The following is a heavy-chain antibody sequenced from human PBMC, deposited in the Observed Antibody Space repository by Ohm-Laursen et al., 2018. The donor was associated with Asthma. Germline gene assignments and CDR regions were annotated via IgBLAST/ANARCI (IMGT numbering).Heavy chain of an antibody. CDR1: GFTFSSYA. CDR2: ISGSGGST. V-gene: IGHV3-23*01. D-gene: IGHD6-19*01. J-gene: IGHJ4*02. Sequence: SLRLSCTASGFTFSSYAMSWVRQAPGKGLEWVSAISGSGGSTYYADSVKGRSTISRDNSKNTLYLQMNSLRAEDTAVYYCAKDRGVAVAGTYVYWGQGTLVTVSS. CDR3: AKDRGVAVAGTYVY.